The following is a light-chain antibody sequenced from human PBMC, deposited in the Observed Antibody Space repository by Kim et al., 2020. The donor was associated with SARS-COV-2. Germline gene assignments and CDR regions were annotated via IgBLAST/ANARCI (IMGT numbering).Light chain of an antibody. CDR2: GAS. V-gene: IGKV3-20*01. CDR3: HQYATSPNT. J-gene: IGKJ2*01. Sequence: EIVLTQSPGTLSLSPGERAALSCRASQSVGNNYLAWYQQKPGQAPRLLIYGASSRATGIPDSFTGSASGTDFTLTISRLEPEDFAVYYCHQYATSPNTFGQGTKLEIK. CDR1: QSVGNNY.